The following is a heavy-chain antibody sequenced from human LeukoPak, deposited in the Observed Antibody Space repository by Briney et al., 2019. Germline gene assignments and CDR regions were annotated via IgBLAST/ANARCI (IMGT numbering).Heavy chain of an antibody. CDR1: GGTFSSYA. CDR2: IIPIFGTA. J-gene: IGHJ6*03. Sequence: SVKVSCKASGGTFSSYAISWVRQAPGQGLEWMGGIIPIFGTANYAQKFQGRVTITTDESTSAAYMELSSLRSEDTAVYYCARDRNHGSPYYYYYMDVWGKGTTVTVSS. V-gene: IGHV1-69*05. CDR3: ARDRNHGSPYYYYYMDV.